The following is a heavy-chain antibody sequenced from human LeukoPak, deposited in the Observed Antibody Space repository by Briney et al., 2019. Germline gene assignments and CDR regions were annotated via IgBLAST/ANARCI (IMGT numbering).Heavy chain of an antibody. Sequence: GRSLRLSCAASGFTISSYGMHWVRQAPGKWLEWVAVISYDGSNKYYADSVKGRFTISRDNSKNTLYLQMNSLRAEDTAVYYCAKSRYHFDYWGQGTLVTVSS. V-gene: IGHV3-30*18. CDR2: ISYDGSNK. D-gene: IGHD3-9*01. CDR1: GFTISSYG. J-gene: IGHJ4*02. CDR3: AKSRYHFDY.